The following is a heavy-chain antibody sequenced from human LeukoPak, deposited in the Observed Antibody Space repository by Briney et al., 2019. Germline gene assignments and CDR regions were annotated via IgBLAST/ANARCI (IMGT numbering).Heavy chain of an antibody. J-gene: IGHJ4*02. Sequence: GGSLRLSCAASGSTFSSYSMNWVRQAPGKGLEWVSSISSSSSYIYYADSVKGRFTISRDNAKNSLYLQTNSLRAEDTAVYYCARDRARSYYYDSSGYYSPFDYWGQGTLVTVSS. V-gene: IGHV3-21*01. D-gene: IGHD3-22*01. CDR1: GSTFSSYS. CDR3: ARDRARSYYYDSSGYYSPFDY. CDR2: ISSSSSYI.